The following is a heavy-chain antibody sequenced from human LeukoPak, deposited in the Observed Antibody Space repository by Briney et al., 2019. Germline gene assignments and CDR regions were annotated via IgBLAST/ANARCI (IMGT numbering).Heavy chain of an antibody. J-gene: IGHJ4*02. D-gene: IGHD3-3*01. Sequence: GGSLRLSCAASGFTFSSYAMSWVRQAPGKGLEWVSAISGSGGSTYYADSVKGRFTISRDNSKNTLYLQMNSLRAEDTAVYYCAKAIGDFWSGYYKGFDYWGQGTLVTVSS. CDR1: GFTFSSYA. CDR2: ISGSGGST. V-gene: IGHV3-23*01. CDR3: AKAIGDFWSGYYKGFDY.